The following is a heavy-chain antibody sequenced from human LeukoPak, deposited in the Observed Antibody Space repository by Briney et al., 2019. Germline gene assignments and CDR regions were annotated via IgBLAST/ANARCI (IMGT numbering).Heavy chain of an antibody. D-gene: IGHD3-10*01. CDR1: GFSFSSYW. CDR2: IKGDGSYI. CDR3: ARDRVPGSSISMDV. J-gene: IGHJ6*02. V-gene: IGHV3-74*01. Sequence: GGSLRLSCAASGFSFSSYWMHWVRQAPGKGLVWVSRIKGDGSYITYADSVKGRFTISRDNSKNTLYLQMNSLRAEGTAVYYCARDRVPGSSISMDVWGQGTTVTVSS.